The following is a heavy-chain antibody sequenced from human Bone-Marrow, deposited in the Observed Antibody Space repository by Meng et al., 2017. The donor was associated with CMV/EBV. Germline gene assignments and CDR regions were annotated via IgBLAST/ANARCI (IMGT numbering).Heavy chain of an antibody. CDR1: DYTFTKYG. Sequence: ASVKVSCKASDYTFTKYGITWMRQAPGQGLEWMGWLSTYNSATKYAQKVQGRVTMTTETATNTAYMELRSLRPDDTAVYYCASSTRPFYGMDVWGQGTTVTVSS. CDR3: ASSTRPFYGMDV. CDR2: LSTYNSAT. J-gene: IGHJ6*02. V-gene: IGHV1-18*01.